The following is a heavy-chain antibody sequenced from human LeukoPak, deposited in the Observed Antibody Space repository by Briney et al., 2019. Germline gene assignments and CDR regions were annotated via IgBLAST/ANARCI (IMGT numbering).Heavy chain of an antibody. CDR3: VRAVSVSSYYFDC. J-gene: IGHJ4*02. CDR2: ISSSSSYT. D-gene: IGHD5/OR15-5a*01. Sequence: GGSLRLSCAASGFTFSDYYMSWIRQAPGKGLEWISYISSSSSYTNYVDSVKGRFTISRDNAKNSLYLQMNSLRAEDTAMYYCVRAVSVSSYYFDCWGRGTLVTVSS. V-gene: IGHV3-11*03. CDR1: GFTFSDYY.